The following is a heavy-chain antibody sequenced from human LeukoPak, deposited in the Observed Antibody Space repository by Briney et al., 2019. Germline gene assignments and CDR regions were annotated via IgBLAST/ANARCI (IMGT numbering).Heavy chain of an antibody. CDR1: GLNFSSRW. J-gene: IGHJ3*02. CDR3: ARGPLPTTRAFDI. CDR2: IKEDGSEK. Sequence: GGSLRLSCAASGLNFSSRWMNWVRQAPGQGLEWVASIKEDGSEKHYVDSVKGRFTISRDNSKNTLYLQMNSLRAEDTAVYYCARGPLPTTRAFDIWGQGTLVTVSS. V-gene: IGHV3-7*03. D-gene: IGHD1-1*01.